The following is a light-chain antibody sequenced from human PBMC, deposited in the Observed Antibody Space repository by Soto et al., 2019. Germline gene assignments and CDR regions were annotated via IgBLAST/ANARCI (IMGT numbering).Light chain of an antibody. Sequence: DIQVTQSPATLSASVGDTASITCRASQSVLTWLAWYQQKPGKAPNLLIYKASRLRDGVPSRFSGSGSGTDFTLTITSLQPDDFAAYFCQHCFSYPYAFGQGTKLEI. CDR2: KAS. J-gene: IGKJ2*01. CDR1: QSVLTW. CDR3: QHCFSYPYA. V-gene: IGKV1-5*03.